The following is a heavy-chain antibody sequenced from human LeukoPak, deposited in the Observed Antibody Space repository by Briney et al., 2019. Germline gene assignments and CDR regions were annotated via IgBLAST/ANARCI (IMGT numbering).Heavy chain of an antibody. Sequence: GGSLRLSCAASGFTFSSYAMSWVRKAPGKGLEWVSAFSGSGGSTYYADSVKGRFTISRDNSKNTLYLQMNSLRAEDTAVYYCAKGPSSSWPYYFDYWGQGTLVTVSS. J-gene: IGHJ4*02. CDR3: AKGPSSSWPYYFDY. CDR2: FSGSGGST. CDR1: GFTFSSYA. D-gene: IGHD6-13*01. V-gene: IGHV3-23*01.